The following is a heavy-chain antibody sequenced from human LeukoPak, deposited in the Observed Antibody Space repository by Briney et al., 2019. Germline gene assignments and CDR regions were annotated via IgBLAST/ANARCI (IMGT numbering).Heavy chain of an antibody. CDR3: ARTGDGSDYFDY. CDR2: IIPIFGTA. V-gene: IGHV1-69*06. Sequence: ASVKVSCKTSGGTFSSYAISWVRQAPGQGLEWMGGIIPIFGTANYAQKFQGRVTITADKSTSTAYMELSSLRSEDTAVYYCARTGDGSDYFDYWGQGTLVTVCS. CDR1: GGTFSSYA. J-gene: IGHJ4*02. D-gene: IGHD5-24*01.